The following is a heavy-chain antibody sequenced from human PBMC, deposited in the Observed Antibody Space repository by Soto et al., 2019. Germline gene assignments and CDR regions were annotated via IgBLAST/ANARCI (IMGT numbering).Heavy chain of an antibody. CDR3: ARDPTYDFWSSYSDY. D-gene: IGHD3-3*01. V-gene: IGHV1-2*02. CDR1: GYTFTGYY. J-gene: IGHJ4*02. CDR2: INPNSGGT. Sequence: VASVKVSCKASGYTFTGYYMHWVRQAPGQGLEWMGWINPNSGGTNYAQKFQGRVTMTRDTSISTAYMELSRLRSDDTAVYYCARDPTYDFWSSYSDYWGQGTLVTVSS.